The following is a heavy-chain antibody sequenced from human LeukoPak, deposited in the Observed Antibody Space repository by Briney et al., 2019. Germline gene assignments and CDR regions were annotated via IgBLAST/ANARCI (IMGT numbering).Heavy chain of an antibody. V-gene: IGHV4-39*01. D-gene: IGHD3-22*01. CDR1: GGSISSSSYY. Sequence: PSETLSLTCTVSGGSISSSSYYWGWIRQPPGKGLEWIGSIYYSGSTYYNPSLKSRVTISVDTSKNQFSLKLSSVTAADTAEYYCARTNYYYDSSGYYMGRGQGTLVTVSS. CDR2: IYYSGST. J-gene: IGHJ4*02. CDR3: ARTNYYYDSSGYYMG.